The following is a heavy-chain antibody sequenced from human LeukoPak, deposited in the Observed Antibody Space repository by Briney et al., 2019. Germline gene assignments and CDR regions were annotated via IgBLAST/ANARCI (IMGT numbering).Heavy chain of an antibody. Sequence: PGESLKISCKGSGYSFTSYWIGWVRQMPGKGLEWMGIIYPGDSDTRYSPSFQGQVTILADKSISTAYLQWSSLKASDTAMYYCARRRHYDYDFWSGGGMDVWGQGTTVTVSS. V-gene: IGHV5-51*01. D-gene: IGHD3-3*01. CDR3: ARRRHYDYDFWSGGGMDV. J-gene: IGHJ6*02. CDR2: IYPGDSDT. CDR1: GYSFTSYW.